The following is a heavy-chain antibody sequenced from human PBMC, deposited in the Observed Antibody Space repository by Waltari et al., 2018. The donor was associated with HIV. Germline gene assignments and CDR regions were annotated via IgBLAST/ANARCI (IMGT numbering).Heavy chain of an antibody. CDR1: GFTISDNY. CDR2: IYSGGST. CDR3: ARDPRSSGYYGMDV. Sequence: EVQLVESGGGLIGPGGSLRLSCAASGFTISDNYMSWVRQAPGKGLGWVSVIYSGGSTYYAASVKGRFTISRDNSKNTLSLHMNSLRAEDTAVYYCARDPRSSGYYGMDVWGQGATVTVSS. J-gene: IGHJ6*02. D-gene: IGHD1-26*01. V-gene: IGHV3-53*01.